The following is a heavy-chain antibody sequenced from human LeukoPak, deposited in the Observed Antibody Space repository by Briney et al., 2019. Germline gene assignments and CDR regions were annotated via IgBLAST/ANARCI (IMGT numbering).Heavy chain of an antibody. V-gene: IGHV3-23*01. CDR2: VSGGGGTT. CDR3: AKIVGATKI. Sequence: PGGSLRLSCAASGFTFSNYAMSWVRQAPGKRLEWVSSVSGGGGTTYYADSVKGRFTISRDNSKNTLYLEMNSLRADDSALYSCAKIVGATKIWGQGTMVTVSS. CDR1: GFTFSNYA. D-gene: IGHD1-26*01. J-gene: IGHJ3*02.